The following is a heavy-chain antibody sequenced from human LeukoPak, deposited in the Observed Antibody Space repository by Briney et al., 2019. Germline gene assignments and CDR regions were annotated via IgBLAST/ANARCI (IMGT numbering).Heavy chain of an antibody. D-gene: IGHD2-15*01. CDR1: GGSISSHY. CDR2: ISNSGST. CDR3: GRDALVGYFSYYYMDV. V-gene: IGHV4-59*11. J-gene: IGHJ6*03. Sequence: NPSETLCLTCTVSGGSISSHYWTWIRQSPVKGLEWIGDISNSGSTSYNPSLKSRVTISIDTSKNQFSLKLSSVTAADTAVYYCGRDALVGYFSYYYMDVWGKGTTVTVSS.